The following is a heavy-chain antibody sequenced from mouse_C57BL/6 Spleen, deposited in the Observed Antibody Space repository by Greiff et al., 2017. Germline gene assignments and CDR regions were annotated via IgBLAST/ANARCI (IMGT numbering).Heavy chain of an antibody. CDR2: INPSNGGT. CDR1: GYTFTSYW. J-gene: IGHJ4*01. D-gene: IGHD2-4*01. V-gene: IGHV1-53*01. CDR3: ARADYGRGVAMDY. Sequence: QVQLKQSGTELVKPGASVKLSCTASGYTFTSYWMHWVKQRPGQGLEWIGNINPSNGGTNYNEKFKSKATVTVDKSSTTAYMQLSSLTSEDAAVYYCARADYGRGVAMDYWGQGTSVTVSS.